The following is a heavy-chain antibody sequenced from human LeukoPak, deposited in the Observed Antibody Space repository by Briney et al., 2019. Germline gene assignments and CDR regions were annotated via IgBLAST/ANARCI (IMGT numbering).Heavy chain of an antibody. D-gene: IGHD1-14*01. V-gene: IGHV3-48*01. CDR2: ISSSSSTI. CDR1: GFTFSSYS. Sequence: GGSLRLSCAASGFTFSSYSMNWVRQAPGKGLEWVSYISSSSSTIYYADSVKGRFTISRDNAKNSLYLQMNSLRAEDTAVYYCAKTTLRNYMDVWGKGTTVTISS. J-gene: IGHJ6*03. CDR3: AKTTLRNYMDV.